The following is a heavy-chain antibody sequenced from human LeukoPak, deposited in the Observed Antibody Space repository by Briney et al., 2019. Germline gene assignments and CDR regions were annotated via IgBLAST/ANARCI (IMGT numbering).Heavy chain of an antibody. J-gene: IGHJ4*02. CDR1: GFTFSSYA. Sequence: GGSLRLSCAASGFTFSSYAMSWVRQAPGKGLEWVSAISGSGGSTYYADSVKGRFTISRDNSKNTLYLQMNSLRAEDTAVYYCAKDRHYYDSSSYPRGEFDYWGQGTLVTVSS. V-gene: IGHV3-23*01. CDR3: AKDRHYYDSSSYPRGEFDY. D-gene: IGHD3-22*01. CDR2: ISGSGGST.